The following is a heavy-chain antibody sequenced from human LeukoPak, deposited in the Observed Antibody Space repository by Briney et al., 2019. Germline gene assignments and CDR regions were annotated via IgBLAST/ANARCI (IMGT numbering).Heavy chain of an antibody. J-gene: IGHJ6*04. D-gene: IGHD3-10*01. V-gene: IGHV1-69*06. Sequence: WASVKVSCKASGGTFSSYAISWVRQAPGQGLEWMGGIIPIFGTANYAQKFQGRVTITADKSTSTAYMELSSLRSEDTAVYYCARSFYYGSGSYYNARRPPDYYGMDVWGKGTTVTVSS. CDR2: IIPIFGTA. CDR3: ARSFYYGSGSYYNARRPPDYYGMDV. CDR1: GGTFSSYA.